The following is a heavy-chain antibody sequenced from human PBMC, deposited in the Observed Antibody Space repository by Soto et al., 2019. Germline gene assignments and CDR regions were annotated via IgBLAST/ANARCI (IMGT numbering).Heavy chain of an antibody. CDR2: IYYSGST. D-gene: IGHD6-13*01. CDR1: GGSISSSSYY. CDR3: ARHDGSSYGMDV. J-gene: IGHJ6*02. Sequence: PSETLSLTCTVSGGSISSSSYYWGWIRQPPGKGLEWIGSIYYSGSTYYNPSLKSRVTISVDTSKNQFSLKLSSVTAADTAVYYCARHDGSSYGMDVWGQGXTVTVYS. V-gene: IGHV4-39*01.